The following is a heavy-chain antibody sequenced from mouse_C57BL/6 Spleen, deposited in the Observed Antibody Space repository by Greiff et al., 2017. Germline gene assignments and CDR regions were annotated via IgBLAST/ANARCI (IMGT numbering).Heavy chain of an antibody. CDR2: IYPGTSDT. D-gene: IGHD2-1*01. J-gene: IGHJ2*01. Sequence: VHVKQSGTVLARPGASVKMSCKTSGYTFTSYWMHWVKQRPGQGLEWIGAIYPGTSDTSSNQKFKGKAKLTAVTSASTAYMELSSLTNEDSAVYYCTRRGYGNYPYYFDYWGQGTTLTVSS. CDR1: GYTFTSYW. CDR3: TRRGYGNYPYYFDY. V-gene: IGHV1-5*01.